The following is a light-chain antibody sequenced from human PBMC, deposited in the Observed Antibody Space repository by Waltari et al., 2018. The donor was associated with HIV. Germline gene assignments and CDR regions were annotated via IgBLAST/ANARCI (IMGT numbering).Light chain of an antibody. CDR3: QQANSFPHT. Sequence: DIKLTQSPSSVSASVGDTVILTCRASQGITTSLAWYQSKPGGAPNLLIYDASKLQTGVPSRFGGSGSGTDFTLTITGLQPEDFAIYYCQQANSFPHTFGGGTRVGIK. CDR1: QGITTS. V-gene: IGKV1-12*01. J-gene: IGKJ4*01. CDR2: DAS.